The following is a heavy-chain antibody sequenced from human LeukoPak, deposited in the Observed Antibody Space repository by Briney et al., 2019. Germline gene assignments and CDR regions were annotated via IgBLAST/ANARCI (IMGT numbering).Heavy chain of an antibody. CDR3: ARGDITMVRGVIHSYYYYGMDV. CDR2: IYHSGST. Sequence: SETLSLTCAVYGGSFSGYYWSWIRQPPGKGLEWIGEIYHSGSTNYNPSLKGRVTISVDTSKNQFSLKLSSVTAADTAVYYCARGDITMVRGVIHSYYYYGMDVWGQGTTVTVSS. D-gene: IGHD3-10*01. V-gene: IGHV4-34*01. J-gene: IGHJ6*02. CDR1: GGSFSGYY.